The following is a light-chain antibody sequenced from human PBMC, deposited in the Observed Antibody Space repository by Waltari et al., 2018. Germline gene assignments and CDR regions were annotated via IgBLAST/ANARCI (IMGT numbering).Light chain of an antibody. CDR1: SGHSSYA. Sequence: QLVLTQSPSASASLGASVKLTFTLSSGHSSYAIAWHQQQPEKGPRYLMKLNSDGSHSKGDGLPDRFSGSSSGAERYLTISSLQSEDEADYYCQTWGTGIWVFGGGTKLTVL. CDR3: QTWGTGIWV. J-gene: IGLJ3*02. V-gene: IGLV4-69*01. CDR2: LNSDGSH.